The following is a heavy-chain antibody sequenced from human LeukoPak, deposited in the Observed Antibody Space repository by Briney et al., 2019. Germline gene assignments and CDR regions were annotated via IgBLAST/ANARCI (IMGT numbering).Heavy chain of an antibody. CDR3: AKAKAVAGFPPDY. CDR1: GFTFSSYA. CDR2: ISGSGGST. Sequence: GGSLRLSCAASGFTFSSYAMSWVRQAPGKGLEWVSAISGSGGSTYYADSVKGRFTISRDNSKNTLYLQMNSLRAEDTAVYHCAKAKAVAGFPPDYWGQGTLVTVSS. V-gene: IGHV3-23*01. J-gene: IGHJ4*02. D-gene: IGHD6-19*01.